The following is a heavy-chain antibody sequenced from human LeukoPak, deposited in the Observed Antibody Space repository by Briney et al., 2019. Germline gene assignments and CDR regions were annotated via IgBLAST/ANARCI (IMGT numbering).Heavy chain of an antibody. CDR2: INHSGST. CDR1: GGSFIPYY. Sequence: NSSETLSLTCAVYGGSFIPYYWSWIRQPPGKGLEWIGEINHSGSTNYNPSLKSRVTISVDTSKNQFSLKLSSVTAADTAVYYCASYIMNAFDIWGQGTMVTVSS. J-gene: IGHJ3*02. CDR3: ASYIMNAFDI. D-gene: IGHD3-16*01. V-gene: IGHV4-34*01.